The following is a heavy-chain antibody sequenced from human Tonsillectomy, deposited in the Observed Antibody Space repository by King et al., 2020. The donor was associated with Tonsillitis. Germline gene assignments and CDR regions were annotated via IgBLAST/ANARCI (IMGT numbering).Heavy chain of an antibody. J-gene: IGHJ4*02. CDR1: GGSISSSDHY. CDR3: ARSVSGSFDY. Sequence: LQLQESGPGVVKPSETLSLTCTVSGGSISSSDHYWAWIRQPPGKGLEWIGYMYYSGTIFSNPSLKSRITISGGTSGNRFSLKLSSVTAADTAVYFCARSVSGSFDYWGLGALVTVSS. CDR2: MYYSGTI. V-gene: IGHV4-39*01. D-gene: IGHD1-26*01.